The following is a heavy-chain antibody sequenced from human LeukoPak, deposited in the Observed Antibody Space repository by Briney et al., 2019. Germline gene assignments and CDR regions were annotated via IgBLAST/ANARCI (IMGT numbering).Heavy chain of an antibody. D-gene: IGHD3-22*01. CDR1: GYTLTGCY. J-gene: IGHJ4*02. CDR3: AMYYDSSGYYD. Sequence: GSVEVSCKASGYTLTGCYMHGLRQAPGQGVEGMGCINPNSGGRNYAKKLQSRVTMTSDTSISTAYMELSTLRSDDTAVHYCAMYYDSSGYYDWGQGTLVTVSS. CDR2: INPNSGGR. V-gene: IGHV1-2*02.